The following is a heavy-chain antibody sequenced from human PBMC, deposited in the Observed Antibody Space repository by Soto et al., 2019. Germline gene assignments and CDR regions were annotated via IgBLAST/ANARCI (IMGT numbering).Heavy chain of an antibody. J-gene: IGHJ3*02. V-gene: IGHV2-5*02. Sequence: QITLKESGPPLVKPTQPLTLTCTISGFSLSRSGVGVGWIRQPPGKAPEWLALIYWDDDKRYSPSLNRRLTITKDTSKDQVVLTMTNVYPVDTATYYCAHRSGYVRAFDIWGQGTMVTVSS. CDR1: GFSLSRSGVG. D-gene: IGHD5-12*01. CDR3: AHRSGYVRAFDI. CDR2: IYWDDDK.